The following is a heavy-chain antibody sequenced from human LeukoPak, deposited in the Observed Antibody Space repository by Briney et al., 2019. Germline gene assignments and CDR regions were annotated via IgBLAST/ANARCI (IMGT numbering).Heavy chain of an antibody. Sequence: PGGSLRLSCVASGFIFTNYAMTWVRQAPGKGLEWVSTTAPAGNTYYADSVKGRFTISRDNSKNTLYLQMNSLRAEDTAVYYCASRPTNYDSSGYYPYYFDYWGQGTLVTVSS. CDR1: GFIFTNYA. CDR2: TAPAGNT. CDR3: ASRPTNYDSSGYYPYYFDY. J-gene: IGHJ4*02. D-gene: IGHD3-22*01. V-gene: IGHV3-23*01.